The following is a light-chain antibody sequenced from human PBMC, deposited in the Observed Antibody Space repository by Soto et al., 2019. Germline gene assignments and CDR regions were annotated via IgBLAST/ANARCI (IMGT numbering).Light chain of an antibody. CDR1: QRISSIY. Sequence: EIVLTQSPGTLSLSPGERATLSCRASQRISSIYLAWYQQKPGLAPRLLIYGTSIRATGIPDRFSGSGSGTDFTLTISRLEPEDLAVYYCQQYGSSPRTFGQGTKVDIK. V-gene: IGKV3-20*01. CDR2: GTS. CDR3: QQYGSSPRT. J-gene: IGKJ1*01.